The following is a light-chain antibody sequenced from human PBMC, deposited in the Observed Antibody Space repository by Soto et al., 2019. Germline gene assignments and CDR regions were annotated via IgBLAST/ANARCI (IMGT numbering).Light chain of an antibody. CDR1: QSLLYINGYNY. CDR3: MQALQTPPA. V-gene: IGKV2-28*01. Sequence: DIVMTQSPLYLPVTPGEPASISCISSQSLLYINGYNYLDWYLQRPGQSPQLLICMGSDRASGVPDRFRGSGSGTNFTLKISRVEAEDVRVYYCMQALQTPPAFGQGNRVEI. J-gene: IGKJ1*01. CDR2: MGS.